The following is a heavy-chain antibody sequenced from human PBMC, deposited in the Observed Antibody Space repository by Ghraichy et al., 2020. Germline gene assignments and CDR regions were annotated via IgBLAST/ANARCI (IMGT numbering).Heavy chain of an antibody. CDR2: IRFDGSNK. D-gene: IGHD4-17*01. CDR3: AKANDYGDRGPDYYYGMDV. CDR1: GFTFSSYA. Sequence: GGSLRLSCAASGFTFSSYAMHWVRQAPGKGLEWVAFIRFDGSNKYYADSVKGRFTLSRDNSKNTLYLQMNSLRAEDTAVYYCAKANDYGDRGPDYYYGMDVWGQGTTVTVSS. J-gene: IGHJ6*02. V-gene: IGHV3-30*02.